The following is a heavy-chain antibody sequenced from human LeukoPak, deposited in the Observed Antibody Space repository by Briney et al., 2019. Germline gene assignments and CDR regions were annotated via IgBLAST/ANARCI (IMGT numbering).Heavy chain of an antibody. Sequence: GGSLRLSCAASGFTVSGNYMIWVRQAPGKGLEWLSVIHRGGNTYYADSVKGRFTISRDSSKNTVFLQMDSLRAEDTAVYYCARDPGYGLGVDYGDYWGQGTLVTVSS. CDR3: ARDPGYGLGVDYGDY. D-gene: IGHD3-10*01. V-gene: IGHV3-66*01. CDR2: IHRGGNT. CDR1: GFTVSGNY. J-gene: IGHJ4*02.